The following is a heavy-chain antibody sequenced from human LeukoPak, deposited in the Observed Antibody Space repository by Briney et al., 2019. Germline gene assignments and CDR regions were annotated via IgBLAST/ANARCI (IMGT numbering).Heavy chain of an antibody. Sequence: TGGSLRLSCAASGFTFSTYWMHWVRQAPGKGLVWVSRIHSEGSSTSYADSVKGRFTISRDNAKNTLYLQMNSLRDEDTAVYYCAKGSSTSCFDWGKGTTVTDSS. J-gene: IGHJ6*04. CDR1: GFTFSTYW. CDR2: IHSEGSST. CDR3: AKGSSTSCFD. D-gene: IGHD2-2*01. V-gene: IGHV3-74*01.